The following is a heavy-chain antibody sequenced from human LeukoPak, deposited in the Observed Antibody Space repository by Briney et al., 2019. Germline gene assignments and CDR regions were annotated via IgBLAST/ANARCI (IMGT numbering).Heavy chain of an antibody. J-gene: IGHJ4*02. CDR2: INPSGGST. D-gene: IGHD6-13*01. CDR1: GYTFTSYY. CDR3: ASPLAAAGRLDY. Sequence: ASVKVSCKASGYTFTSYYIHWVRQAPGQGLEWMGIINPSGGSTSYAQKFQGRVTMTRDTSTSTVYMELSSLRSEDTAVYYCASPLAAAGRLDYWGQGTLVTVSS. V-gene: IGHV1-46*01.